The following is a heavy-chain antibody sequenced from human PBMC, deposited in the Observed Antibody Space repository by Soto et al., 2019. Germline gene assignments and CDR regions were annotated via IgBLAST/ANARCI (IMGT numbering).Heavy chain of an antibody. CDR1: GSSISIYY. J-gene: IGHJ6*02. D-gene: IGHD3-3*01. CDR3: ARGYYDGRHGLDV. Sequence: LSLTCSVSGSSISIYYWNWIRQTPGKGLEWIGYMYYRGTTKYNPSLKSRVTISVDTSKNQVSLKLSSVTAADTAVYYCARGYYDGRHGLDVWGQGTTVTVSS. V-gene: IGHV4-59*01. CDR2: MYYRGTT.